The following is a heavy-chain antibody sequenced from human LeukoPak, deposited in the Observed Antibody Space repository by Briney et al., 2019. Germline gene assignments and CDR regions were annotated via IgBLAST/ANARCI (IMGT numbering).Heavy chain of an antibody. CDR3: ARDLGVVATILPGY. CDR1: GFTFSSYG. J-gene: IGHJ4*02. V-gene: IGHV3-33*01. Sequence: PGRSLRLSCAASGFTFSSYGMHWVRQAPGKGLEWVAVIWYDGSNKYYADSMKGRFTISRDNSKNTLYLQMNSLRAEDTAVYYCARDLGVVATILPGYWGQGTLVTVSS. D-gene: IGHD5-12*01. CDR2: IWYDGSNK.